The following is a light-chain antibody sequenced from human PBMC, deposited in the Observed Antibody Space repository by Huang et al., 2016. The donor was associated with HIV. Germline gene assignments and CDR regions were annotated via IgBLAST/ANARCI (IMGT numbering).Light chain of an antibody. V-gene: IGKV1-39*01. CDR3: QQYCSSPRVT. Sequence: DIRMTQSPSSLSASVGDRVTITCRASQHITNCLNWYQQRPGRAPKLLIYATSTLQSGVPSRVSGSGSGTDFTLTITNLQPDDLATYSCQQYCSSPRVTFGPGTKVTI. J-gene: IGKJ3*01. CDR2: ATS. CDR1: QHITNC.